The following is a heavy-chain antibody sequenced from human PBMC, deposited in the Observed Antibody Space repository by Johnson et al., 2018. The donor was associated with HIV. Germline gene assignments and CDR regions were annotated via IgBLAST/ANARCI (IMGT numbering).Heavy chain of an antibody. CDR3: AREAPYYVSSGLKRGAFDI. CDR2: ISYDEKNK. CDR1: GFTFSSYA. V-gene: IGHV3-30*04. D-gene: IGHD3-22*01. J-gene: IGHJ3*02. Sequence: QVQLVESGGGVVQPGRSLRLSCAASGFTFSSYAMHWVRQAPGKGPEWLAVISYDEKNKYYADSVKGRFTISRDNSQNTLYLQMNTLRGEDTAVYYCAREAPYYVSSGLKRGAFDIWGQGTMVNVSS.